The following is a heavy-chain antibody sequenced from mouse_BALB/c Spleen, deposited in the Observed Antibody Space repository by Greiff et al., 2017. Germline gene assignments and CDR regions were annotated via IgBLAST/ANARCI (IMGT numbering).Heavy chain of an antibody. CDR2: IWAGGST. D-gene: IGHD1-1*01. Sequence: VQLVESGPGLVAPSQSLSITCTVSGFSLTGYGVNWVRQPPGKGLEWLGVIWAGGSTNYNSALMSRLSISKDNSKSQVFLKMNSLQTDDTAMYYCAREEVYGSSYGFAYWGQGTLVTVSA. J-gene: IGHJ3*01. V-gene: IGHV2-9*02. CDR1: GFSLTGYG. CDR3: AREEVYGSSYGFAY.